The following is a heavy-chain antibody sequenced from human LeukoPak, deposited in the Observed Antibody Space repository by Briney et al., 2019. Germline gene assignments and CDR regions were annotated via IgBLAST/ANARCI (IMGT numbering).Heavy chain of an antibody. Sequence: ASVTVSFKASGYTFTIYDINWVRQAAGQGVEGMGWMNPNSGNTGYAQKFQGRVTMTRNTSISTAYMELSSLRSEDTAVYYCARGQVWAAGQTYYYYYGMDVWGQGTTVTVSS. CDR3: ARGQVWAAGQTYYYYYGMDV. D-gene: IGHD6-13*01. CDR1: GYTFTIYD. CDR2: MNPNSGNT. J-gene: IGHJ6*02. V-gene: IGHV1-8*01.